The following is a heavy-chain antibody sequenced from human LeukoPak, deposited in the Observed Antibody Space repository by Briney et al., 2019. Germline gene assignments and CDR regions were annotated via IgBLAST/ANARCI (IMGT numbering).Heavy chain of an antibody. CDR2: MNPNSGNT. CDR3: AXXXXXXXXFGVVIKGPYYFDY. D-gene: IGHD3-3*01. Sequence: GASVKVSCKASGYTFTSYDINWVRQATGQGLEWMGWMNPNSGNTGYAQKFQGRVTMTRNTSISTAYMELSSLRSEDTAVYYCAXXXXXXXXFGVVIKGPYYFDYWGQGTLVTVSS. J-gene: IGHJ4*02. CDR1: GYTFTSYD. V-gene: IGHV1-8*01.